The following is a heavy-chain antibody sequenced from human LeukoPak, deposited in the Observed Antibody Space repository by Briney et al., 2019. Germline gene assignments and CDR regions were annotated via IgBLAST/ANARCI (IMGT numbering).Heavy chain of an antibody. CDR2: IYNSGST. V-gene: IGHV4-4*09. CDR1: GGSISSYY. D-gene: IGHD3-3*01. CDR3: ARSYYDFWSGYYQNYYMDV. Sequence: PSETLSLTCTVSGGSISSYYWSWIRQPPGKGLEWIGYIYNSGSTNYNPSLKSRVTISVDTSKNQFSLKLSSVTAADTAVYYCARSYYDFWSGYYQNYYMDVWGKGTTVTVSS. J-gene: IGHJ6*03.